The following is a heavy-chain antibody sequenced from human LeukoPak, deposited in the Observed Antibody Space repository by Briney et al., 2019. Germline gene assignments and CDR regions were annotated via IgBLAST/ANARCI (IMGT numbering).Heavy chain of an antibody. J-gene: IGHJ4*02. V-gene: IGHV3-23*01. CDR2: ISGSGGST. CDR1: GFTFSNAW. CDR3: AKGAYSSSWERGDY. D-gene: IGHD6-13*01. Sequence: GGSLRLSCAAPGFTFSNAWMSWVRQAPGKGLEWVSAISGSGGSTYYADSVKGRFTISRDNSKNTLYLQMNSLRAEDTAVYYCAKGAYSSSWERGDYWGQGTLVTVSS.